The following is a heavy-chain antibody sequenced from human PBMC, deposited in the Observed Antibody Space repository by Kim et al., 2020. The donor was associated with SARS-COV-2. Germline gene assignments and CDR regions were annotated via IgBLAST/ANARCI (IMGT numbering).Heavy chain of an antibody. D-gene: IGHD6-19*01. CDR2: INHSGST. V-gene: IGHV4-34*01. J-gene: IGHJ5*02. Sequence: SETLSLTCAVYGGSFSGYYWSWIRQPPGKGLEWIGEINHSGSTNYNPSLKSRVTISVDTSKNQFSLKLSSVTAADTAVYYCARIRGAVAGPYTSKYNWFDPWGQGTLVTVSS. CDR3: ARIRGAVAGPYTSKYNWFDP. CDR1: GGSFSGYY.